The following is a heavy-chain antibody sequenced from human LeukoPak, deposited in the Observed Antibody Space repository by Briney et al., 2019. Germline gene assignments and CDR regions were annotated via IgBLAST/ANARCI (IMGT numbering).Heavy chain of an antibody. CDR3: ARGPLEYCSSTSCYIPIY. Sequence: GGSLRLSCAASGFTFSSYSMNWVRQAPGKGLEWVSYISSSSSTIYYADSVKGRFTISRDNAKNSLYLQMNSLRAEDTAVYYCARGPLEYCSSTSCYIPIYWGQGTLVTVSS. J-gene: IGHJ4*02. D-gene: IGHD2-2*02. CDR1: GFTFSSYS. CDR2: ISSSSSTI. V-gene: IGHV3-48*01.